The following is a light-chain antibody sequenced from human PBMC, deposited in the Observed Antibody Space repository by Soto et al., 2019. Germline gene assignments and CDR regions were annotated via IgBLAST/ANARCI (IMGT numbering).Light chain of an antibody. V-gene: IGKV3-20*01. CDR3: QKYGSSPFT. J-gene: IGKJ3*01. Sequence: EIVLTQSPGTLSLSPGERATLSCRASQSVSSSYLAWYQQKPGQAPRLLIYGASSRATGIPDRFSGSGSGTDFTLTISRLEPEDFAVYYCQKYGSSPFTFGPGT. CDR2: GAS. CDR1: QSVSSSY.